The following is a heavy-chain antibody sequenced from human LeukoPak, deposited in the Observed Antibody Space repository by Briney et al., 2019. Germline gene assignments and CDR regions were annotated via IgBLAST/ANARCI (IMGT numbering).Heavy chain of an antibody. CDR1: GFTFDDYG. J-gene: IGHJ6*03. V-gene: IGHV3-23*01. CDR2: ICGGGSGT. Sequence: PGGSLRLSCAASGFTFDDYGMSWVRQAPGKGLEWVSGICGGGSGTYYADSVKGRFTISRDNSKNTLYLQMNSLRAEDTAVYYCATHGSAPYSMDVWGKGTTVTISS. D-gene: IGHD2-2*03. CDR3: ATHGSAPYSMDV.